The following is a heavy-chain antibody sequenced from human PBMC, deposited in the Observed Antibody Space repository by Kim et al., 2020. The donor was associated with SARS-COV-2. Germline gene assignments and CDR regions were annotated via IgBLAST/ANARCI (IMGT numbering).Heavy chain of an antibody. CDR2: IYYSANT. J-gene: IGHJ3*02. CDR3: ARQGRYFVRLCAFDI. D-gene: IGHD3-9*01. V-gene: IGHV4-39*01. CDR1: GGSISSSNCY. Sequence: SETLSLTCAVSGGSISSSNCYWGWIRQPPGKGLDWIGSIYYSANTYYNPSLKSRVTISVATSKNQFSLKLISVTAADTALYSCARQGRYFVRLCAFDIWGPGTMGTASS.